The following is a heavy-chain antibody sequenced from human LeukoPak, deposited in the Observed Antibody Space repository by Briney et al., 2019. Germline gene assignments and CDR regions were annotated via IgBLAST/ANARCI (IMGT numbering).Heavy chain of an antibody. Sequence: SVKVSCKASGGTFSSYAISWVRQAPGQGLEWMGGIIPIFGTANYAQKFQGRVTITTDESTSTAYMELSSLRSEDTAVYYCARVGMACSSTSCYLSWFDPWGQGTLVTVSS. V-gene: IGHV1-69*05. CDR1: GGTFSSYA. D-gene: IGHD2-2*01. J-gene: IGHJ5*02. CDR2: IIPIFGTA. CDR3: ARVGMACSSTSCYLSWFDP.